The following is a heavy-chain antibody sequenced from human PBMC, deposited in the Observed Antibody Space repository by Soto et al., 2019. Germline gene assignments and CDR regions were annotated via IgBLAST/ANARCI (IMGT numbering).Heavy chain of an antibody. CDR1: GYTFTSYG. CDR3: ARLDLYCSGGSCYPSTYYMDV. D-gene: IGHD2-15*01. J-gene: IGHJ6*03. V-gene: IGHV1-18*01. CDR2: ISAYNGNT. Sequence: QVQLVQSGAEVKKPGASVKVSCKASGYTFTSYGISWVRQAPGQGLEWMEWISAYNGNTNYAQKLQGRVTVTTDTSTSTAYMELRSLRSDDTAVYYCARLDLYCSGGSCYPSTYYMDVWGKGTTVTVSS.